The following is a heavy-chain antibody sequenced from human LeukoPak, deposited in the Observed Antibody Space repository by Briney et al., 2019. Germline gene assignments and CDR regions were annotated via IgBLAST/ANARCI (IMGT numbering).Heavy chain of an antibody. D-gene: IGHD3-16*01. J-gene: IGHJ3*02. CDR3: ARVDYLDAFDI. CDR1: GGSFSGYY. Sequence: SETLSLTCAVYGGSFSGYYWSWIRQPPGKGLEWIGEINHSGSTNYNPSLKSRVTISVDTSKNQFSLKLSSVTAADAAVCYCARVDYLDAFDISGQGTMVTVSS. CDR2: INHSGST. V-gene: IGHV4-34*01.